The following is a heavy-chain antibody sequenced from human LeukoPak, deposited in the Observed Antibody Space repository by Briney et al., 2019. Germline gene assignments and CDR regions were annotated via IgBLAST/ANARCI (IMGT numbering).Heavy chain of an antibody. CDR2: IYYSGST. CDR1: GGSISSYY. CDR3: ARTVDIVATTGFDS. J-gene: IGHJ5*01. V-gene: IGHV4-59*08. D-gene: IGHD5-12*01. Sequence: SETLSLTCTVSGGSISSYYWSWIRQPPGKGLGWIGYIYYSGSTNYNPSLKSRVTISVDTSKNQFSLKLSSVTAADTAVYYCARTVDIVATTGFDSWGQGTLVTVSS.